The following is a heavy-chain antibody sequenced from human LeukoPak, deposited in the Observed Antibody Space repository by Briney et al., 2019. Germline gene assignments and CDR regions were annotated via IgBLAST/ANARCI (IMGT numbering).Heavy chain of an antibody. CDR3: ARGDWQAKQWLVRPGRYYYYGMDV. CDR1: GGSFSGYY. CDR2: INHSGST. J-gene: IGHJ6*02. Sequence: SETLSLTCAVYGGSFSGYYWSWIRQPPGKGLEWIGEINHSGSTNYNPSLKSRVTISVDTSKNQFSLKLSSVTAADTAVYYCARGDWQAKQWLVRPGRYYYYGMDVWGQGTTVTVSS. D-gene: IGHD6-19*01. V-gene: IGHV4-34*01.